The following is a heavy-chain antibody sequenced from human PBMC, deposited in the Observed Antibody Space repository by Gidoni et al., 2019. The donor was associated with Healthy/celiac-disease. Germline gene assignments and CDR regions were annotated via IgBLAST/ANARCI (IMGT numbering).Heavy chain of an antibody. CDR2: ISGSGGST. CDR1: GFTLSSYA. Sequence: EVQLLVSGGGLVQPGWSLRLSCAASGFTLSSYAMSWVRQAPGKGLEWVSAISGSGGSTYYADSVKGRFTISRDNSKNTLYLQMNSLRAEDTAVYYCAKDLIRRGGTLPFDWGQGTLVTVSS. CDR3: AKDLIRRGGTLPFD. J-gene: IGHJ4*02. V-gene: IGHV3-23*01. D-gene: IGHD1-1*01.